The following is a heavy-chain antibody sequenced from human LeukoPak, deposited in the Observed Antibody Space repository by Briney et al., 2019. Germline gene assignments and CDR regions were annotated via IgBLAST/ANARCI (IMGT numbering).Heavy chain of an antibody. V-gene: IGHV3-74*01. Sequence: GGSLRLSCAASGFTFSHYWMHWVRQTPGEGLVCVSLIKGDGSSTTYADSVKGRFTISRDNAKNTVYLQMNSLRAEDTAVYYCARGNYHAMDVWGQGTTVTVSS. CDR2: IKGDGSST. J-gene: IGHJ6*02. CDR3: ARGNYHAMDV. CDR1: GFTFSHYW.